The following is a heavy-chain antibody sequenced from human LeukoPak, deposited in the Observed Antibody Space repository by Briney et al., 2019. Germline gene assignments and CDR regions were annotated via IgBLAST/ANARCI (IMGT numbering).Heavy chain of an antibody. V-gene: IGHV3-7*01. J-gene: IGHJ4*02. CDR2: IRQDGSEK. CDR1: GFTFSNYW. D-gene: IGHD1-1*01. CDR3: ARSTAGLDY. Sequence: PGGSLRLSCAASGFTFSNYWMSWVRQAPGKGLEWVANIRQDGSEKYYVDSMRGRFTISRDNAKNSLYLQMCSLRAEDTAVYYCARSTAGLDYWGQGTLVTVSS.